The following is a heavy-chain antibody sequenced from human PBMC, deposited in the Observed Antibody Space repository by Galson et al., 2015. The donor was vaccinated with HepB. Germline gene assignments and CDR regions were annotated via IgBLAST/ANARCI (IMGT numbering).Heavy chain of an antibody. CDR2: TYYKSKWYN. D-gene: IGHD6-13*01. CDR1: GDSVSSNSAL. J-gene: IGHJ3*02. V-gene: IGHV6-1*01. Sequence: CAISGDSVSSNSALWNWIRQSPSRGLEWLGRTYYKSKWYNDYAVFVKGRITINPDTSKNQFSLQLNSVTPEDTAVYYCARYSRTGRDALDIWGQGTMVTVSS. CDR3: ARYSRTGRDALDI.